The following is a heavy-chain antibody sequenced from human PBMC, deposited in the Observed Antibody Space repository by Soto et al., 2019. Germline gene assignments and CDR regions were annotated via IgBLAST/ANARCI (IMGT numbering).Heavy chain of an antibody. J-gene: IGHJ4*02. CDR1: GFTFNIYG. CDR3: AKDQASGQGSFDS. Sequence: GGSLRLSCAASGFTFNIYGMHWVRQAPDKGLEWVALISYDGSNQYYADSVKGRFTISRDNSKSTLFLQMNSLRADDTAVYYCAKDQASGQGSFDSWGQGTLVTVSS. V-gene: IGHV3-30*18. CDR2: ISYDGSNQ.